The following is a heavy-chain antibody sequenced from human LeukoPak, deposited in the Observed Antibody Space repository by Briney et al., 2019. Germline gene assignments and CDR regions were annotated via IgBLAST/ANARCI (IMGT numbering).Heavy chain of an antibody. CDR3: ARVGHLAAAGTYDY. CDR1: GXSISSYY. Sequence: SSETLSLTWTVSGXSISSYYWSWIRQPPGKGLEWIGNFFYSGSPNYNPSLKSRVTISFDTSKNQFSLKLSSVTAADTAVYYCARVGHLAAAGTYDYWGQGTLVTVSS. J-gene: IGHJ4*02. V-gene: IGHV4-59*08. CDR2: FFYSGSP. D-gene: IGHD6-13*01.